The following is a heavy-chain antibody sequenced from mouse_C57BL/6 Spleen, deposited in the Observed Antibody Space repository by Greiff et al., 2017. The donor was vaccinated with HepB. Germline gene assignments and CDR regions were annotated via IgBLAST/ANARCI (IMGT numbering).Heavy chain of an antibody. CDR2: IYAGDGDT. CDR3: AREGTTVVATSLDY. V-gene: IGHV1-82*01. D-gene: IGHD1-1*01. J-gene: IGHJ2*01. Sequence: VQLQQSGPELVKPGASVKISCKASGYALSSSWMNRVKQRPGKGLAWIGRIYAGDGDTNHNGKFTGKATLTADKSSSTTYMQLSSLTSEDSAVYFCAREGTTVVATSLDYWGQGTTLTVSS. CDR1: GYALSSSW.